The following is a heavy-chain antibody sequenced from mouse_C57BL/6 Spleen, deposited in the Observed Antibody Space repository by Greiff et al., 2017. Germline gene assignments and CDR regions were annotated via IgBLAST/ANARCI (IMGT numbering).Heavy chain of an antibody. CDR2: IDPSDSYT. J-gene: IGHJ2*01. CDR3: ARSDYADD. V-gene: IGHV1-69*01. D-gene: IGHD1-1*02. CDR1: GYTFTSYW. Sequence: QVQLQQPGAELVMPGASVKLSCKASGYTFTSYWMHWVKQRPGQGLEWIGEIDPSDSYTNYNQKFKGKSTLTVDKSSSTAYMQLSSLTSEDSAVYYGARSDYADDWGQGTTLTVSS.